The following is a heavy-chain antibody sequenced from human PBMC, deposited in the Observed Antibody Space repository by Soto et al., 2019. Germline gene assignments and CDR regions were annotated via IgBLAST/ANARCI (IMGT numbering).Heavy chain of an antibody. V-gene: IGHV3-30*18. CDR3: AKDHVKASAGTSLSLDV. J-gene: IGHJ6*02. Sequence: GGSLRLSCAASGFTFSSYGMHWVRQAPGKGLEWVAVISYDGSNKYYADSVKGRFTISRDNSKNTLYLQMNSLRAEDTAVYYCAKDHVKASAGTSLSLDVWGQGNTVTVSS. CDR2: ISYDGSNK. CDR1: GFTFSSYG. D-gene: IGHD6-13*01.